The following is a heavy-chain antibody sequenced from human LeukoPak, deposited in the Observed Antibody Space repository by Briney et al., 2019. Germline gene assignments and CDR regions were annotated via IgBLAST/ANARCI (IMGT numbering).Heavy chain of an antibody. V-gene: IGHV3-48*01. CDR2: INSSSSAK. CDR3: ASESYRCLDRFGFDP. CDR1: GFTFSTYS. J-gene: IGHJ5*02. D-gene: IGHD3-16*01. Sequence: PGGSLRLSCAASGFTFSTYSMHWVRQAPGKGLECVSYINSSSSAKDYADSVKGRFTISRDNAKNSLYMQMNSLRAEDTAVYYCASESYRCLDRFGFDPWGQGTLVTVSS.